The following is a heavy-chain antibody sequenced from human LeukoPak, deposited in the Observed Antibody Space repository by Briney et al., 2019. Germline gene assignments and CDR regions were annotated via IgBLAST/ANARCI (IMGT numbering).Heavy chain of an antibody. CDR2: IYYSGDT. J-gene: IGHJ5*02. Sequence: SETLSLTCTVSRGSISGYSWSWIRQSPGGGLEWIGYIYYSGDTAYNPSLRSRVTMSVDTSKNQFSLQLRSMTTADTAVYYCARGAQRNWFDPWGQGTLVTVSS. CDR3: ARGAQRNWFDP. V-gene: IGHV4-59*01. CDR1: RGSISGYS.